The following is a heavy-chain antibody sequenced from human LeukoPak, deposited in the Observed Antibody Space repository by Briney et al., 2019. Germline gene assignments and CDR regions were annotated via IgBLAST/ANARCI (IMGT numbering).Heavy chain of an antibody. CDR1: GFTVSSSY. CDR3: ARLSHSSEYGAFDI. J-gene: IGHJ3*02. D-gene: IGHD3-22*01. CDR2: LYSAGNT. Sequence: GGSLRLSCAASGFTVSSSYMGWVRQASGKGLDWVSVLYSAGNTFYPDSVKGRFTISRDNSQNMLFPQMDSLRAEDTAVYYCARLSHSSEYGAFDIWGQGTLVTVS. V-gene: IGHV3-66*02.